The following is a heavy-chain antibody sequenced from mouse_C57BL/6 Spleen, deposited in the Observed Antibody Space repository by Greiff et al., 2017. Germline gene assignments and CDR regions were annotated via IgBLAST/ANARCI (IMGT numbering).Heavy chain of an antibody. CDR2: IDPATGGT. CDR3: TGSYGYYVRFAY. V-gene: IGHV1-15*01. D-gene: IGHD2-3*01. Sequence: VQLQQSGAELVRPGASVTLSCKASGYTFTDYEMHWVKQTPVHGLEWIGAIDPATGGTAYNQKFKGKARLTADKSSSTAYMELRSLTSEDSAVYYWTGSYGYYVRFAYWGQGTLVTVSA. CDR1: GYTFTDYE. J-gene: IGHJ3*01.